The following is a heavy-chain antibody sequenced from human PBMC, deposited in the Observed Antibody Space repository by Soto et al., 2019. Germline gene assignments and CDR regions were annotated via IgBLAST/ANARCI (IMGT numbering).Heavy chain of an antibody. D-gene: IGHD3-9*01. CDR1: GYTFTGYY. V-gene: IGHV1-2*02. CDR2: INPNSGGT. CDR3: ARVQNYDILTGYYGP. J-gene: IGHJ5*02. Sequence: ASVKVSCKASGYTFTGYYMHWVRQAPGQGLEWMGWINPNSGGTNYAQKFQGRVTMTRDTSISTAYMELSRLRSDDTAVYYCARVQNYDILTGYYGPWGQGTLVTVSS.